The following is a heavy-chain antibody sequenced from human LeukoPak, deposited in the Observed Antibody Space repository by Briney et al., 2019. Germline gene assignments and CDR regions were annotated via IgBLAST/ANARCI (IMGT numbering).Heavy chain of an antibody. J-gene: IGHJ4*02. Sequence: ASVKVSCKASGYTLAGYYMHWVRQAPGQGLEWMGWINAKTGGTNYAQKFQGRVTMTRDTSISTSYMELSSLRSDDTAIYYCARRAAPVNYFDNWGQGTLVTVSS. CDR1: GYTLAGYY. D-gene: IGHD2-15*01. CDR2: INAKTGGT. CDR3: ARRAAPVNYFDN. V-gene: IGHV1-2*02.